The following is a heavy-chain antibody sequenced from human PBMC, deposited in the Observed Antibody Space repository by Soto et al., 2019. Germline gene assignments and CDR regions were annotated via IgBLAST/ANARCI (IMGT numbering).Heavy chain of an antibody. Sequence: SCKVSGYTLTELSMHWVRQAPGKGLEWVAVVSHDGRNTHYADSVKGRFTISRDSSKNTVSLEMTSLRAEDTAVYYCAKGGRQWLVTSGFNYWGQGALVNVSS. D-gene: IGHD6-19*01. J-gene: IGHJ4*02. V-gene: IGHV3-30*18. CDR3: AKGGRQWLVTSGFNY. CDR1: GYTLTELS. CDR2: VSHDGRNT.